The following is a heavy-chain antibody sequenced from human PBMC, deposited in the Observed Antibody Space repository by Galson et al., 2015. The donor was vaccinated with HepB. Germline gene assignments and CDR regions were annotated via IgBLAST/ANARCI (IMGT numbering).Heavy chain of an antibody. CDR2: ISSSSSTI. CDR3: ARGSRYYYDSSGYYVPTGGDY. Sequence: SLRLSCAASGFTFSSYSMNWVRQAPGKGLEWVSYISSSSSTIYYADSVKGRFTISRDNAKNSLYLQMNSLRAEDTAVYYCARGSRYYYDSSGYYVPTGGDYWGQGTLVTVSS. J-gene: IGHJ4*02. CDR1: GFTFSSYS. D-gene: IGHD3-22*01. V-gene: IGHV3-48*01.